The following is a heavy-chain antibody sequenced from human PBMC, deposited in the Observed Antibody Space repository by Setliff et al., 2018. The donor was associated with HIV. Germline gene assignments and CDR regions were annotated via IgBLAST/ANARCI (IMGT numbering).Heavy chain of an antibody. J-gene: IGHJ4*02. CDR2: INAGNGHT. Sequence: ASVKVSCKASGYTFTNYAMHWVRQAPGQRLEWMGWINAGNGHTKYSQKFQGRVSITRDTSATTAHMELSSLRSEDTAVYYCARDKPRGAIQLLRGEFDYWGQGTLVTVSS. CDR1: GYTFTNYA. V-gene: IGHV1-3*01. D-gene: IGHD5-18*01. CDR3: ARDKPRGAIQLLRGEFDY.